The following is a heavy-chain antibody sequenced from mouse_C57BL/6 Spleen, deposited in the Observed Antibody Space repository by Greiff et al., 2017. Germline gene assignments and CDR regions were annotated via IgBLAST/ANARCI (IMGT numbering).Heavy chain of an antibody. CDR3: ARAFDGYLWFAY. D-gene: IGHD2-3*01. Sequence: EVKLVESGPGLVKPSQSLSLTCSVTGYSITSGYYWNWIRQFPGNKLEWMGYISYDGSNNYNPSLKNRISITRDTSKNQFFLKLNSVTTEDTATYYCARAFDGYLWFAYWGQGTLVTVSA. CDR2: ISYDGSN. V-gene: IGHV3-6*01. J-gene: IGHJ3*01. CDR1: GYSITSGYY.